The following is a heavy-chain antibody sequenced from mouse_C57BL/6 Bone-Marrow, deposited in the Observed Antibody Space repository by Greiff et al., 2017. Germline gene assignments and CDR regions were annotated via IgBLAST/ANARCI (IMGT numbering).Heavy chain of an antibody. Sequence: EVHLVESGGGLVKPGGSLKLSCAASGFTFSSYAMSWVRQTPEKRLEWVATISDGGSYTYYPDNVKGRFTISRDNAKNHLYLQMSHLKSEDTAMYYCAREGSLGYWGQGTSVTVSS. CDR3: AREGSLGY. J-gene: IGHJ4*01. CDR1: GFTFSSYA. CDR2: ISDGGSYT. V-gene: IGHV5-4*01.